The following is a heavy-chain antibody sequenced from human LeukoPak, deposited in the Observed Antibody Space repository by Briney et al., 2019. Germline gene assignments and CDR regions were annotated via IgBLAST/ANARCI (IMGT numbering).Heavy chain of an antibody. CDR2: INPKSGDT. J-gene: IGHJ5*02. CDR1: GYTLTGYY. Sequence: ASVKVSCKASGYTLTGYYMHWVRQAPGQGLEWMGWINPKSGDTKYAQKFQGRGTMTRDTSINTAYMELSRLRSDDTAVYYCARKYDILTGNDNWFDPWGQGTLVTVSS. D-gene: IGHD3-9*01. CDR3: ARKYDILTGNDNWFDP. V-gene: IGHV1-2*02.